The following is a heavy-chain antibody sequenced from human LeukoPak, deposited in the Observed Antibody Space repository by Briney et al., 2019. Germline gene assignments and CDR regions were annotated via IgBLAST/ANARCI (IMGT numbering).Heavy chain of an antibody. D-gene: IGHD5-24*01. Sequence: SVKVSCKASGDTFTTYGLNWVRQAPGQGLEWMGGAVPVYATPNSAQKFQGRVTMTEDTSTDTAYMELSSLRSEDTAVYYCATGAGDGYNFVDYWGQGTLVTVSS. CDR1: GDTFTTYG. CDR3: ATGAGDGYNFVDY. J-gene: IGHJ4*02. CDR2: AVPVYATP. V-gene: IGHV1-69*06.